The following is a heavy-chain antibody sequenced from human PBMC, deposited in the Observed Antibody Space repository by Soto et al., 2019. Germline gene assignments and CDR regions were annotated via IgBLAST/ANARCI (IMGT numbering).Heavy chain of an antibody. CDR1: EFTFSNCG. CDR3: AKEGPITNWYFDY. Sequence: QVQLVESGGGVVQPGRSLRLSCAASEFTFSNCGMHWVRQAPGKGLEWVIVISYDGNVAYYADSVKGRFTISRDNSKNTLYLQMNSLRTEDTAMYYCAKEGPITNWYFDYWGQGTLVTVSS. V-gene: IGHV3-30*18. D-gene: IGHD1-1*01. J-gene: IGHJ4*02. CDR2: ISYDGNVA.